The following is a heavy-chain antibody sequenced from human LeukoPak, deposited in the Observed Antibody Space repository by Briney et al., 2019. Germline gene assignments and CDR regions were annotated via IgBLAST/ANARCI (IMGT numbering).Heavy chain of an antibody. V-gene: IGHV1-2*02. CDR3: ARVRYRLAETYIDY. Sequence: ASVKVSCKASGYIFTVYYMHWVRQAPGQGLEWMGWINPNSGDTNYAQKFQGRVTITRDTSISTAYMELSRLRSDDTAVYYCARVRYRLAETYIDYWGQGTLVTVSS. CDR1: GYIFTVYY. J-gene: IGHJ4*02. CDR2: INPNSGDT. D-gene: IGHD3-16*01.